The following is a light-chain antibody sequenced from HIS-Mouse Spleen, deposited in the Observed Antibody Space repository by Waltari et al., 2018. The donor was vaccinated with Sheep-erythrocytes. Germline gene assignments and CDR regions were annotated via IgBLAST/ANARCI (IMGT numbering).Light chain of an antibody. V-gene: IGKV2-28*01. CDR3: MQALQTPLT. CDR1: QSLLHSNGYNY. CDR2: LGS. J-gene: IGKJ4*01. Sequence: LSLPVTPGEPASISCRSSQSLLHSNGYNYLDWYLQKPGQSPQLLIYLGSNRASGVPDRFSGSGSGTDFTLKISRVEAEDVGVYYCMQALQTPLTFGGGTKVEIK.